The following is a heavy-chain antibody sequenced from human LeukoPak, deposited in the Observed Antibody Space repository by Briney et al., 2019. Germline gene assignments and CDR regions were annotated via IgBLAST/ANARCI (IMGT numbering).Heavy chain of an antibody. D-gene: IGHD1-14*01. CDR1: GGSFSGYY. J-gene: IGHJ4*02. Sequence: SSATLSLTCAVYGGSFSGYYWSWIRQCPGKGLEWIGEINHSGSTNYNPSFKSRITVSRDTSRNQFSLKLTSVTVADTAVYYCALGQWEPKGTYWGQGTLVTISS. CDR2: INHSGST. CDR3: ALGQWEPKGTY. V-gene: IGHV4-34*01.